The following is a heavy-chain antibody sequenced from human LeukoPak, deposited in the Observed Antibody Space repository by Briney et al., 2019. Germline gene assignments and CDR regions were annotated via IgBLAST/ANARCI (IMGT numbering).Heavy chain of an antibody. D-gene: IGHD3-3*01. J-gene: IGHJ6*03. CDR3: AKVNDFWSGWYMDV. CDR1: GFTFSSYA. Sequence: GGSLRLSCAASGFTFSSYAMSWVRQAPGEGLEWVSAISGSGGSTYYADSVKGRFTISRDNSKNTLYLQMNSLRAEDTAVYYCAKVNDFWSGWYMDVWGKGTTVTVSS. V-gene: IGHV3-23*01. CDR2: ISGSGGST.